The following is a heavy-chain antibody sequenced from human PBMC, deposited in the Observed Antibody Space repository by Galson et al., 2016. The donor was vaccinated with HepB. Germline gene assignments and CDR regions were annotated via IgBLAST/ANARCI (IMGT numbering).Heavy chain of an antibody. V-gene: IGHV3-74*01. CDR2: VNGDGSST. Sequence: SLRLSCAVSGFTFSNYWMQWVRQGPGQGLVWVSRVNGDGSSTTYADSVKGQFTISRDNAQSTLYLQMNSLRAEDTAVYYCARGYAMDVWGQGTTVTVSS. CDR3: ARGYAMDV. J-gene: IGHJ6*02. CDR1: GFTFSNYW.